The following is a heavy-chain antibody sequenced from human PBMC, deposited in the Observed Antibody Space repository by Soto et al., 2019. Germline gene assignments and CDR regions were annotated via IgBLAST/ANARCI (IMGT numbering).Heavy chain of an antibody. D-gene: IGHD3-10*01. Sequence: GGSLRLSCAASGFTFSDHYMDWVRQAPGKGLEWVGRTRNKANSYTTEYAASVKGRFTISRDDSKNSLYLQMNSLKTEDTAVYYCARDVRSGSRSLTRDSYYYYGMDVWGQGTTVTVSS. J-gene: IGHJ6*02. V-gene: IGHV3-72*01. CDR2: TRNKANSYTT. CDR1: GFTFSDHY. CDR3: ARDVRSGSRSLTRDSYYYYGMDV.